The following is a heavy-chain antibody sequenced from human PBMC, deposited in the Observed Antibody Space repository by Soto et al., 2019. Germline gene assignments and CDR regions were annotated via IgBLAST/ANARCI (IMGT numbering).Heavy chain of an antibody. CDR1: GGTFSSYA. V-gene: IGHV1-69*13. Sequence: GASVKVSCKASGGTFSSYAISWVRQAPGQGLEWMGGIIPIFGTANYAQKFQGRVTITADESTSTAYMELSSLRSEDTAVYYCARDRYCSGGSCYYVSYYYGMDVWGQGTTVTVS. CDR3: ARDRYCSGGSCYYVSYYYGMDV. D-gene: IGHD2-15*01. J-gene: IGHJ6*02. CDR2: IIPIFGTA.